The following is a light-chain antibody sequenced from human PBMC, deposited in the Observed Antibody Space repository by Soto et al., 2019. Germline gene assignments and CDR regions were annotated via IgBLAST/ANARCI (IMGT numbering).Light chain of an antibody. CDR2: AAS. V-gene: IGKV1-9*01. Sequence: DIQSTQSPSFLSASVGDRVTITCRASQGISSYLAWYQQKPGKAPKLLIYAASTLQSGVPSRFSGSGSGTEFTLTISSLQPEDFATYYCQQLNSYPLITFGPGTKVDIK. CDR1: QGISSY. J-gene: IGKJ3*01. CDR3: QQLNSYPLIT.